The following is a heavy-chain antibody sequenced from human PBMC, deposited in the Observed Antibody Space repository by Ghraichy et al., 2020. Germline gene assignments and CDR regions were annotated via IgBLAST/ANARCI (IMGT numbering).Heavy chain of an antibody. D-gene: IGHD5-18*01. CDR1: GGSISSSYFY. CDR3: ASLTLWQYY. J-gene: IGHJ4*02. Sequence: SETLSLTCTVSGGSISSSYFYWGWIRQPPGKGLEWIGSISYSGSTHYNPSLKSRVTISVDTSKNQFSLSLSSVTAADTAIYFCASLTLWQYYWGQGTLVTVSS. CDR2: ISYSGST. V-gene: IGHV4-39*01.